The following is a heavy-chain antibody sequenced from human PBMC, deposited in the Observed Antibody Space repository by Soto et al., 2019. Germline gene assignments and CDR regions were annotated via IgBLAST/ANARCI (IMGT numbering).Heavy chain of an antibody. J-gene: IGHJ4*02. CDR3: ARRGRIAVADLLIDY. D-gene: IGHD6-19*01. CDR1: DGSITSYF. CDR2: IFHDGNT. Sequence: SETLSLTCTVSDGSITSYFWSWIRQPPGKGLEWIGYIFHDGNTNYNSSLKSRVTISIDMSKTQISLNLRSVTAADTAVYYCARRGRIAVADLLIDYWGQGTLVTSPQ. V-gene: IGHV4-59*08.